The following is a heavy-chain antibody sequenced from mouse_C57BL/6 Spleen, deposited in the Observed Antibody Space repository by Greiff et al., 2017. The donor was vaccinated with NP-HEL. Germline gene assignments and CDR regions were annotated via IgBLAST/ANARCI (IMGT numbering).Heavy chain of an antibody. J-gene: IGHJ2*01. CDR2: INYDGSST. V-gene: IGHV5-16*01. Sequence: EVNLVESEGGLVQPGSSMKLSCTASGFTFSDYYMAWVRQVPEKGLEWVANINYDGSSTYYLDSLKSRFIISRDNAKNILYLQMSSLKSEDTATYYCARDQSNYYFDYWGQGTTLTVSS. CDR3: ARDQSNYYFDY. CDR1: GFTFSDYY. D-gene: IGHD2-5*01.